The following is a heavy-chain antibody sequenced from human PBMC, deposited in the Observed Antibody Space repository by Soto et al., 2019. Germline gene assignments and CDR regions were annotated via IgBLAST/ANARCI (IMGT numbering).Heavy chain of an antibody. Sequence: PSETLSLTCTVSGGSISSSSYYWGWIRQPPGKGQEWIGSIYYSGSTYYNPSLKSRVTISVDTSKNQFSLKLSSVTAADTAVYYCARTLRREGDYYYGMDVWGQGTTVTVSS. J-gene: IGHJ6*02. V-gene: IGHV4-39*01. CDR2: IYYSGST. CDR1: GGSISSSSYY. CDR3: ARTLRREGDYYYGMDV. D-gene: IGHD1-26*01.